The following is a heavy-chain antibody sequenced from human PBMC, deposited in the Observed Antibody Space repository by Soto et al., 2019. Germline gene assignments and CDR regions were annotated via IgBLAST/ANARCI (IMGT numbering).Heavy chain of an antibody. Sequence: PSETLSLTCTVSGGSISGSSYYWGWIRQPPGKGLEWIGSIYYSGSTYYNPPLKSRVTISVDTSKNQFSLKLSSVTAADTAVYYCARYRGYSYGYADYWGQGTLVTVSS. CDR2: IYYSGST. D-gene: IGHD5-18*01. V-gene: IGHV4-39*01. J-gene: IGHJ4*02. CDR1: GGSISGSSYY. CDR3: ARYRGYSYGYADY.